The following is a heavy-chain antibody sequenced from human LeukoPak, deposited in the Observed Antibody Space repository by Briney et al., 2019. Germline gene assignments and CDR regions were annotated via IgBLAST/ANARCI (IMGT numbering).Heavy chain of an antibody. D-gene: IGHD5-12*01. J-gene: IGHJ4*02. CDR1: GFTFSSYW. V-gene: IGHV3-7*01. CDR2: IKQDGSGK. Sequence: GGSLRLSCAASGFTFSSYWMSWVRQAPGKGLEWVANIKQDGSGKYYVDSVKGRFTISRDNAKDSLYLQMNSLRAEDTAVYYCARYSGYDFPYYFDYWGQGTLVTVSS. CDR3: ARYSGYDFPYYFDY.